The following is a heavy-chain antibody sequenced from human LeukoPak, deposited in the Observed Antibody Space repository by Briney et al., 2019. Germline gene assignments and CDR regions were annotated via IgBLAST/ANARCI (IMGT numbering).Heavy chain of an antibody. CDR1: GFTFSSYG. D-gene: IGHD3-10*01. J-gene: IGHJ6*03. CDR3: AKSRRGRGFSHLYYYYMDV. V-gene: IGHV3-23*01. Sequence: PGGSLRLSCAASGFTFSSYGMSWVRQAPGKGLEWVSAINTSGGSTYYADSVKGRFTISRDNSKNTLYLQMNSLRAEDTAVYYCAKSRRGRGFSHLYYYYMDVWGKGTTVTISS. CDR2: INTSGGST.